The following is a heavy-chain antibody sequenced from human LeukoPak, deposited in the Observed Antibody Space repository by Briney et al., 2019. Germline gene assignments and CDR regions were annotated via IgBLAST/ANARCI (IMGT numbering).Heavy chain of an antibody. CDR1: GFTFSSYG. V-gene: IGHV3-30*18. D-gene: IGHD1-26*01. CDR3: AKVSGSYPQNWFDP. J-gene: IGHJ5*02. Sequence: GGSLRLSCAASGFTFSSYGMHWVRQAPGKGLEWVAVVSYDGSNKYYADSVKGRFTISRDNSKNTLYLQMNSLRAEDTAVYYCAKVSGSYPQNWFDPWGQGTLVTVSS. CDR2: VSYDGSNK.